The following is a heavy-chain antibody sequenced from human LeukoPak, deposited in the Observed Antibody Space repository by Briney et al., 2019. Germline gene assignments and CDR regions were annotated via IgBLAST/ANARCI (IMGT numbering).Heavy chain of an antibody. D-gene: IGHD3-22*01. Sequence: KPSETLSLTCTVSGDSISSSSYFWGWIRQPPGKGLEWIGSVYDSGSTYYNPSLKSRATISVDTPKNQFSLKLNSVTAADTAVYYCARHKKTRRYYDYFDYWGQGTLVTVSS. CDR1: GDSISSSSYF. J-gene: IGHJ4*02. CDR2: VYDSGST. CDR3: ARHKKTRRYYDYFDY. V-gene: IGHV4-39*01.